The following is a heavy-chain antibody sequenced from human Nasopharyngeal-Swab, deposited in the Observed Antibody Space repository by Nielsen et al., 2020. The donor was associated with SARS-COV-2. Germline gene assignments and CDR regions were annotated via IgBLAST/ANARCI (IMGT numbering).Heavy chain of an antibody. J-gene: IGHJ5*02. D-gene: IGHD3-22*01. CDR1: GFTFSSYA. CDR3: AKDRISMTLVPLP. Sequence: GGSLRLSCVASGFTFSSYAMSWVRQAPGKGLEWVSAISGDSSYTYYADSVKGRFTISRDNSKNTVSLQMNSLRAEDTAVYYCAKDRISMTLVPLPWGQGILVTVSS. V-gene: IGHV3-23*01. CDR2: ISGDSSYT.